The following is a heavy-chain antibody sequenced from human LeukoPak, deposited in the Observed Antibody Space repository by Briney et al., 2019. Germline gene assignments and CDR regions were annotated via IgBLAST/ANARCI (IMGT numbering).Heavy chain of an antibody. D-gene: IGHD3-16*01. CDR3: ARLRLGAGGYFDY. CDR2: INPNSGGT. J-gene: IGHJ4*02. Sequence: ASVKVSCKASGGTFSSYAISWVRQAPGQGLEWMGRINPNSGGTNYAQKFQGRVTMTRDTSISTAYMELSRLRSDDTAVYYCARLRLGAGGYFDYWGQGTLVTVSS. V-gene: IGHV1-2*06. CDR1: GGTFSSYA.